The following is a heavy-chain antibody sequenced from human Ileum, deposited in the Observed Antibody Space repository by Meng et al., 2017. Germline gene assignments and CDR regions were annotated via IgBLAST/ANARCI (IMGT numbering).Heavy chain of an antibody. D-gene: IGHD7-27*01. V-gene: IGHV4-61*08. CDR3: ARDHWGSLDY. CDR1: GGSVSSSGYQ. J-gene: IGHJ4*02. CDR2: AST. Sequence: VQPQESGPGLVRPSETLSLICAVSGGSVSSSGYQWGWIRQPPGKGLEWIGYASTNYNPSLKSRVTISVDTSKNQFSLKLTSVTAADTAVYYCARDHWGSLDYWGQGVLVTVSS.